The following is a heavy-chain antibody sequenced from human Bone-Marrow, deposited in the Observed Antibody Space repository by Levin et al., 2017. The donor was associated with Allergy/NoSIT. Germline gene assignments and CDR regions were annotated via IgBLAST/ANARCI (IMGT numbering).Heavy chain of an antibody. CDR2: IIPSFGAT. CDR3: ARGVRFLEWLSNPRHYYYFCMDV. J-gene: IGHJ6*02. D-gene: IGHD3-3*01. V-gene: IGHV1-69*01. Sequence: SSLPVSCPASGGRLPPYAISWVRQAPGQGLEWMGGIIPSFGATNYAQTFQDRVTITADESTNRAYMELRGLRSEDTAVYYCARGVRFLEWLSNPRHYYYFCMDVWGQGTTVTVSS. CDR1: GGRLPPYA.